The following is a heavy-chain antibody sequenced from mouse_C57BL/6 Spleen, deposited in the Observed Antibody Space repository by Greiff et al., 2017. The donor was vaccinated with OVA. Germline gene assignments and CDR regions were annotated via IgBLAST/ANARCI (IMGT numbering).Heavy chain of an antibody. CDR3: ARGMIYYYDSPYFDY. Sequence: QVQLQQSGAELVKPGASVKISCKASGFAFSSYWMNWVKQRPGKGLEWIGQIYPGDGDTNYNGKFKGKATLTADKSSSTAYMQLSSLTSEDSAVYFCARGMIYYYDSPYFDYWGQGTTLTVSS. J-gene: IGHJ2*01. CDR2: IYPGDGDT. D-gene: IGHD1-1*01. V-gene: IGHV1-80*01. CDR1: GFAFSSYW.